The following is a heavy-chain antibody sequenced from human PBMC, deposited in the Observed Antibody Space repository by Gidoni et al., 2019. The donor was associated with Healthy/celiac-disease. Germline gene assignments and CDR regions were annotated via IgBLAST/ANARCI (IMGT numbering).Heavy chain of an antibody. D-gene: IGHD6-19*01. V-gene: IGHV3-23*01. J-gene: IGHJ4*02. CDR3: AKDAEYSSGWFDY. CDR2: ISGSGGST. CDR1: AFTFSSYA. Sequence: EVQLFASGGGLVQPGGSLRLSCAASAFTFSSYAMSWVRQAPGKGLEWVAAISGSGGSTYYADSVKGRFTISRDNSKNTLYLQMNSLRAEDTAVYYCAKDAEYSSGWFDYWGQGTLVTVSS.